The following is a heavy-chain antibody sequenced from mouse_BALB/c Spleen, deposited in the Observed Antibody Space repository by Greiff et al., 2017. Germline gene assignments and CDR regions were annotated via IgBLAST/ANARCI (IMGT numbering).Heavy chain of an antibody. CDR2: ISNGGGST. CDR3: ARQGNGNYPYAMDY. Sequence: EVMLVESGGGLVQPGGSLKLSCAASGFTFSSYTMSWVRQTPEKRLEWVAYISNGGGSTYYPDTVKGRFTISRDNAKKTLYLQMSSLKSEDTAMYYCARQGNGNYPYAMDYWGQGTSVTVSS. J-gene: IGHJ4*01. D-gene: IGHD2-1*01. CDR1: GFTFSSYT. V-gene: IGHV5-12-2*01.